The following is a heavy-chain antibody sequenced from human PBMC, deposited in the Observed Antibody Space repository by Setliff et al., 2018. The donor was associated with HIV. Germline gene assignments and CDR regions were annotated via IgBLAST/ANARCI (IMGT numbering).Heavy chain of an antibody. J-gene: IGHJ4*02. CDR3: ARGIAVAGPYFDY. Sequence: PSETLSLTCAVYGGSFSGYYWSWIRQPPGKGLEWIGYIYYSGSSKNTPSLKSRVTISLDTPKNELSLKLSSMTAADTAVYYCARGIAVAGPYFDYWGQGTLVTVSS. D-gene: IGHD6-19*01. CDR2: IYYSGSS. CDR1: GGSFSGYY. V-gene: IGHV4-34*11.